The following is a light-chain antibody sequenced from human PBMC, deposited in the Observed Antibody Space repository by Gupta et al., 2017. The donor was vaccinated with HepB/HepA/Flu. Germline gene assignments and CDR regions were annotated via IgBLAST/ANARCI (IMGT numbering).Light chain of an antibody. V-gene: IGKV2-24*01. Sequence: DIVMTQTPLSSPVTLGQPASISCRSSQSLVHNDGNTYLSWLQQRPGQPPRLLIYKISNRFYGVPDSFGGSGAGTDFTLKISRGEAEDVGVYSCRQRKQSPFTFGQGTKLEIK. CDR1: QSLVHNDGNTY. CDR3: RQRKQSPFT. CDR2: KIS. J-gene: IGKJ2*01.